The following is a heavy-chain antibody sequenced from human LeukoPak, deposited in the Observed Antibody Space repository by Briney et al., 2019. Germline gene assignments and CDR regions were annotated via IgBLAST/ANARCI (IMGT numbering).Heavy chain of an antibody. CDR3: ARDLRNYGAFVFDY. Sequence: ASVMVSCKASGYTLISYGITWVRQAPGQGREWMGWINPYNGDTNYAQKFQGRVTMTRDKSTSTAYMEMRSLRSDDTAVYYCARDLRNYGAFVFDYWGQGTLVTVSP. CDR1: GYTLISYG. V-gene: IGHV1-18*01. J-gene: IGHJ4*02. CDR2: INPYNGDT. D-gene: IGHD4/OR15-4a*01.